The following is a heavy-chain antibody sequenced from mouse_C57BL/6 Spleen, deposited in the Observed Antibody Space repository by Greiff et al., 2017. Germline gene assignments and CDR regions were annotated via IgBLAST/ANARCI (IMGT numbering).Heavy chain of an antibody. V-gene: IGHV5-17*01. Sequence: EVKLIESGGGLVKPGGSLKLSCAASGFTFSDYGMHWVRQAPEKGLEWVAYISSGSSTIYYADKVKGRFTISRDNAKNTLFLQMTSLRSEDTAMYYCARGGGSSYPYYAMDYWGQGTSVTVSS. J-gene: IGHJ4*01. D-gene: IGHD1-1*01. CDR3: ARGGGSSYPYYAMDY. CDR2: ISSGSSTI. CDR1: GFTFSDYG.